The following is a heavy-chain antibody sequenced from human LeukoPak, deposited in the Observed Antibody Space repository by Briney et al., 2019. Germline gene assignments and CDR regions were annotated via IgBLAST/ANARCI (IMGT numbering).Heavy chain of an antibody. D-gene: IGHD6-6*01. J-gene: IGHJ4*02. V-gene: IGHV1-69*06. Sequence: SVKVSCKASGGTFSSYAISWVRQAPGQGLEWMGGIIPIFGTANYAQKFQGRVTITADKSTSTAYMELSSLRSEDTAAYYCARDQVGSSHAVYFDYWGQGTLVTVSS. CDR3: ARDQVGSSHAVYFDY. CDR2: IIPIFGTA. CDR1: GGTFSSYA.